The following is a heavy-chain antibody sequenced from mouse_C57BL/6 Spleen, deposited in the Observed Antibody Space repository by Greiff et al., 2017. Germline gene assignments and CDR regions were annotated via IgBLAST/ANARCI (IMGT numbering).Heavy chain of an antibody. CDR3: ARSDSSGDAWFAY. Sequence: QVQLKESGAELVRPGASVKLSCKASGYTFTDYYINWVKQRPGQGLEWIARIYPGSGNTYYNEKFKGKATLTAEKSSSTAYMQLSSLTSEDSAVYFCARSDSSGDAWFAYWGQGTLVTVSA. D-gene: IGHD3-2*02. J-gene: IGHJ3*01. CDR1: GYTFTDYY. V-gene: IGHV1-76*01. CDR2: IYPGSGNT.